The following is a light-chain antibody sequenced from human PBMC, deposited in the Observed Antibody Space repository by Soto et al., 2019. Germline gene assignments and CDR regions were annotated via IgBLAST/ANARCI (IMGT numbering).Light chain of an antibody. J-gene: IGKJ4*01. V-gene: IGKV3-15*01. Sequence: EIVMPQSPATLSVSPGERATLSCRASQSVKSTLAWYQQRPGQAPRVLIYGASTRGTGLPARFSGSGSGTECTLTISSLQSGDCAVYDCQQYNNWLLTFGGGTKVEIK. CDR2: GAS. CDR1: QSVKST. CDR3: QQYNNWLLT.